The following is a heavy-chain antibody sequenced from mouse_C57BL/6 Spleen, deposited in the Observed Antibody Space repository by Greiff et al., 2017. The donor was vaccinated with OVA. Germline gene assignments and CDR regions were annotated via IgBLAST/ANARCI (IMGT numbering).Heavy chain of an antibody. V-gene: IGHV1-85*01. Sequence: QVQLKESGPELVKPGASVKLSCKASGYTFTSYDINWVKQRPGQGLEWIGWIYPRDGSTKYNEKFKGKATLTVDTSSSTAYMELHSLTSEDSAVYFCARDLYYYGSRYFDVWGTGTTVTVSS. CDR1: GYTFTSYD. D-gene: IGHD1-1*01. J-gene: IGHJ1*03. CDR3: ARDLYYYGSRYFDV. CDR2: IYPRDGST.